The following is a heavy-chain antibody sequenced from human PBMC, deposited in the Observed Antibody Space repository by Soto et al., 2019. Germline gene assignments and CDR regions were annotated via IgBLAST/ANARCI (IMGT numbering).Heavy chain of an antibody. V-gene: IGHV3-7*03. CDR1: GFTFSSDW. D-gene: IGHD1-26*01. CDR2: IKKDGSET. J-gene: IGHJ4*02. CDR3: ARGAGWESDY. Sequence: EVQLVESGGGLVQPGGSLRLSCAASGFTFSSDWMSWVRQAPGMGLEWLAIIKKDGSETHYVDAVKGRFTISRDNAKNSLFLPINSLRTDDTAVYYCARGAGWESDYGGQGTLVTVSS.